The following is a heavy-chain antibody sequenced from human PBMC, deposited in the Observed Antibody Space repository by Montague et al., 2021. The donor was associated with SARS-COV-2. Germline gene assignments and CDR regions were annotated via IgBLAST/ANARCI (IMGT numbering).Heavy chain of an antibody. CDR2: IKQDGSEK. D-gene: IGHD4-17*01. CDR1: GFTFSSYW. CDR3: ARDRIKYGPYNWLDP. J-gene: IGHJ5*02. Sequence: SLRLSCAASGFTFSSYWMSWVRQAPGKGLEWVAHIKQDGSEKYYVDSVKGRFTISRDNAKNSLYLQMNSLRAEDTAVYYCARDRIKYGPYNWLDPWGQGTLVTVSS. V-gene: IGHV3-7*03.